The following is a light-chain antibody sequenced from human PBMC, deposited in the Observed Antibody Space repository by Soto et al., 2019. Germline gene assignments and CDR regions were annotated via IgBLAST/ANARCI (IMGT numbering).Light chain of an antibody. Sequence: DIVMTQSPLSLPVTPGEPASISCRSSQSLQHSNGYNYLDWYFQKPGQSPQLLIHLASNRASGVPVRFSGSGSGTDFTLNISSVEAEDVGLYYSMQGVQMPPITFGQGTRLEIK. CDR3: MQGVQMPPIT. J-gene: IGKJ5*01. V-gene: IGKV2-28*01. CDR2: LAS. CDR1: QSLQHSNGYNY.